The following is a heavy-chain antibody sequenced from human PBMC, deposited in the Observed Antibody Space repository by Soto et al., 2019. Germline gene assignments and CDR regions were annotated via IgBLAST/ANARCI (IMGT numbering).Heavy chain of an antibody. CDR1: GYTFTGYY. Sequence: GASVQVSCKASGYTFTGYYMHWVRQAPGQGLEWMGLINPNSGGTNYAQKFQGCVTMTRDTSISTAYMELSRLRSDDTAVYYCARGSSSWKFDPWGQGTLVTVSS. J-gene: IGHJ5*02. CDR2: INPNSGGT. CDR3: ARGSSSWKFDP. V-gene: IGHV1-2*04. D-gene: IGHD6-13*01.